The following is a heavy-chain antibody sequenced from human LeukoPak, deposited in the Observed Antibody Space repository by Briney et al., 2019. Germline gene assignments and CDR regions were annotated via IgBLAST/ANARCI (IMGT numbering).Heavy chain of an antibody. J-gene: IGHJ3*02. CDR3: AKGITGTTRSAFDI. CDR1: GFTFSSYA. V-gene: IGHV3-33*06. D-gene: IGHD1-7*01. CDR2: IWYDGSNK. Sequence: GGSLRLSCAASGFTFSSYAMHWVRQAPGKGLEWVAVIWYDGSNKYYADSMKGRFTISRDNSKNTLYLQMNSLRAEDTAVYYCAKGITGTTRSAFDIWGQGTMVTVSS.